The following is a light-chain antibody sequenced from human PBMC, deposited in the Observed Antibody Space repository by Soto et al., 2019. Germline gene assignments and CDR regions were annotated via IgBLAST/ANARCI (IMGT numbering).Light chain of an antibody. V-gene: IGKV3-20*01. J-gene: IGKJ4*01. CDR1: KSVGSSSF. CDR3: QQYGSSPFT. CDR2: RAS. Sequence: EIVLTQSPGTLSLSPGERATLSCRASKSVGSSSFFAWYQLKPGQAPRHHIYRASRRATGIPERFSGRGSGTACTLTINRLEPEGVAVYFCQQYGSSPFTFGGGTKVEIK.